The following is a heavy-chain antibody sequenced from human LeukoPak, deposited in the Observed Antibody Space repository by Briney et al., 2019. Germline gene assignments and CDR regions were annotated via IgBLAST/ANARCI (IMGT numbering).Heavy chain of an antibody. CDR1: GFTFSSYG. J-gene: IGHJ4*02. CDR3: ARSGQSRTSVGANFDY. CDR2: IWYDGSNK. Sequence: PGGSLSLSCAPSGFTFSSYGTHCVRQAPGKGLEGVAVIWYDGSNKYYADSVKGRFTISRDNSKNTLYLQMNSLRAEDTAVYYCARSGQSRTSVGANFDYGGQGTLVTVSS. V-gene: IGHV3-33*01. D-gene: IGHD1-26*01.